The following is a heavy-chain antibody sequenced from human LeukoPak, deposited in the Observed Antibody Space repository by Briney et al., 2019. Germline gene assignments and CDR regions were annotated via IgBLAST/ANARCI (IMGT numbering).Heavy chain of an antibody. V-gene: IGHV4-38-2*01. J-gene: IGHJ5*02. Sequence: SETLSLTCAVSGYSISSGYYWGWIRQPPGKGLEWIGEINHSGSTNYNPSLKSRVAISVDTSKNQFSLKLSSVTAADTAVYYCARGRGPRITIFGVVTSNWFDPWGQGTLVTVSS. D-gene: IGHD3-3*01. CDR2: INHSGST. CDR1: GYSISSGYY. CDR3: ARGRGPRITIFGVVTSNWFDP.